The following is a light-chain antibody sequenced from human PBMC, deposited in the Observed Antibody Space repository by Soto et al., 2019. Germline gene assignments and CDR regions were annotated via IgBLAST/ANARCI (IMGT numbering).Light chain of an antibody. V-gene: IGKV3-20*01. CDR3: EQYCSSACT. Sequence: EIVLTQSPGTLSLSPGERATLSCRASQSVSSSYLAWYQQKPGQTPRLLFYGASSRATGIPDRFSGSGSGTDYTLTISRLEPEDFAVYDREQYCSSACTFGPGTKVDIK. CDR1: QSVSSSY. J-gene: IGKJ3*01. CDR2: GAS.